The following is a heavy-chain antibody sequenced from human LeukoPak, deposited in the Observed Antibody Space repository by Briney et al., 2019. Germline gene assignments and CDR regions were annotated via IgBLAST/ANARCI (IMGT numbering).Heavy chain of an antibody. CDR1: GNSLTTTYW. V-gene: IGHV5-51*01. D-gene: IGHD4-17*01. J-gene: IGHJ4*02. Sequence: GESKMISCKGSGNSLTTTYWIAWVRQMPGKGLEWMWIINLADYDSRYSPSFRGQVTISAAKSINTAYLRWSSLGASDTAIYYCARPRTEMTTVTGCDKWGQRTLVTVSS. CDR2: INLADYDS. CDR3: ARPRTEMTTVTGCDK.